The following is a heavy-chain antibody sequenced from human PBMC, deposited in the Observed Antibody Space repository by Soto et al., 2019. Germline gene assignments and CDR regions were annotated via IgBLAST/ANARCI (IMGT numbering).Heavy chain of an antibody. Sequence: GGSLRLSCAASGFTFSRYWMHWVRQAPGKGLVWVSRINSDASSTSYADSVKGRFTASRDTSKNTVFLQMNSLRVEDTAVYYCARDGYRASDYWGQGTPVTVSS. CDR1: GFTFSRYW. V-gene: IGHV3-74*01. CDR2: INSDASST. CDR3: ARDGYRASDY. J-gene: IGHJ4*02. D-gene: IGHD5-18*01.